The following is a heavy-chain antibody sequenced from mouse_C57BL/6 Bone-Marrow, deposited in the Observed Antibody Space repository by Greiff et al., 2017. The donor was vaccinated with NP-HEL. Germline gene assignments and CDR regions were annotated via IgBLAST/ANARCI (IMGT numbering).Heavy chain of an antibody. CDR3: ARDRGLPAWFAY. V-gene: IGHV1-26*01. J-gene: IGHJ3*01. CDR2: INPNNGGT. D-gene: IGHD3-1*01. CDR1: GYTFTDYY. Sequence: VQLQQSGPELVKPGASVKISCKASGYTFTDYYMNWVKQSHGKSLEWIGDINPNNGGTSYNQKFKGKATLTVDKSSSTAYMELRSLTSEDSAVYYCARDRGLPAWFAYWGQGTLVTVSA.